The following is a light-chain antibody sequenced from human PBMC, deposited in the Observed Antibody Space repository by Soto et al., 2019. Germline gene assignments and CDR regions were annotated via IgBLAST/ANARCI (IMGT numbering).Light chain of an antibody. J-gene: IGLJ3*02. CDR3: QVWDSSSDWV. V-gene: IGLV3-21*02. CDR2: DNS. CDR1: DMGTKS. Sequence: SYELTQPPSVSVAPGQTARITCGGNDMGTKSVHWFQQKPGQAPVLVVFDNSDRPSGIPERFSGSNSGNTATLTISRVGAGDEADYYCQVWDSSSDWVFGRGTKLTVL.